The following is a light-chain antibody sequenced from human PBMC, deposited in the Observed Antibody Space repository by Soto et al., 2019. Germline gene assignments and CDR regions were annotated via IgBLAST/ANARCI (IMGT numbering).Light chain of an antibody. Sequence: QSALTQPASVSGSPGQSITISCTGTSSDVGGYNYVAWYQQHPGKVPRLMIYEVSNRPSGVSNRFSGSKSGSTASLTISGLQAEDEADYYCSSYTARGTRVFGTGTKVTVL. J-gene: IGLJ1*01. CDR1: SSDVGGYNY. CDR3: SSYTARGTRV. V-gene: IGLV2-14*01. CDR2: EVS.